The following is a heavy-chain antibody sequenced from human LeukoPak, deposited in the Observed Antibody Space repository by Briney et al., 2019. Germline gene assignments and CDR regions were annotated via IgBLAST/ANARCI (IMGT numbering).Heavy chain of an antibody. CDR3: IEGVARTRDFDAFDI. CDR1: GFTFSSFA. CDR2: ISTNGGYT. J-gene: IGHJ3*02. D-gene: IGHD2-15*01. Sequence: PGGSLRLSCSASGFTFSSFALHWVRQAPGKGLESVSGISTNGGYTYHADSVKGRFTISRDNSKNTLFLQMSSLRAENTAVYFCIEGVARTRDFDAFDIWGQGTMVTVSS. V-gene: IGHV3-64D*06.